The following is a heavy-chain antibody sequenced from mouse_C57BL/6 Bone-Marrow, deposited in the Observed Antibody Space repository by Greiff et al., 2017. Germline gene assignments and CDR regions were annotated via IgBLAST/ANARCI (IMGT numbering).Heavy chain of an antibody. D-gene: IGHD2-2*01. CDR2: ISSGSSTI. J-gene: IGHJ3*01. Sequence: EVKLVESGGGLVKPGGSQKLSCAASGFTFSDYGMHWVRQAPEQGLKWVAYISSGSSTIYYTDTVKGRFTISRANAKNTLFLQMTSLRSEDTAMYYCARGDYAYGGAWFAYWGQGTLVTVSA. V-gene: IGHV5-17*01. CDR1: GFTFSDYG. CDR3: ARGDYAYGGAWFAY.